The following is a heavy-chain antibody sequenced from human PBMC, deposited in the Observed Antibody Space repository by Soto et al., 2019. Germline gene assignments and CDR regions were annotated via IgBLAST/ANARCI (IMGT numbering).Heavy chain of an antibody. V-gene: IGHV3-64D*06. J-gene: IGHJ5*01. CDR3: VKVSTFYDILTGYYSTNFFDS. D-gene: IGHD3-9*01. CDR1: GFTFSEYS. Sequence: GGSLRLSCSASGFTFSEYSMHWVRQAPGKGLQYVSTISSDGDITYYADSVMGRFTISRDNSKNTLYLQMNSLRPEDTAVYYCVKVSTFYDILTGYYSTNFFDSWGQGTLVTVSS. CDR2: ISSDGDIT.